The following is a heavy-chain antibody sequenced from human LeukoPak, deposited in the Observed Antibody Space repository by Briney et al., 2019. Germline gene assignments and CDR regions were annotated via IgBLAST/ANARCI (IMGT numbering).Heavy chain of an antibody. V-gene: IGHV4-59*01. D-gene: IGHD3-10*01. CDR1: GGSISSYY. CDR3: ARVRYYYGSGSYYSALFWFDP. CDR2: IYYSGST. Sequence: SETLSLTCTVSGGSISSYYWSWIRQPPGKGPEWIRYIYYSGSTNYNPSLKSRVTISVDTSKNQFSLKLSSVTAADTAVYYCARVRYYYGSGSYYSALFWFDPWGQGTLVTVSS. J-gene: IGHJ5*02.